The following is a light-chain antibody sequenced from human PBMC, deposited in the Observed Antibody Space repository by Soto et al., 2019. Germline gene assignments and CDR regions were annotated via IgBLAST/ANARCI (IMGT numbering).Light chain of an antibody. Sequence: EVVLTQSPDTLSLSPGETATLSCRASQSVDRYVAWYQQKPGQAPRLLIYDASNRATGIPARFSGSGSGTDFTLTISGLEPEDFAVYYCQQRSNWPPSLTFGGGTKVEIK. CDR1: QSVDRY. CDR3: QQRSNWPPSLT. CDR2: DAS. V-gene: IGKV3-11*01. J-gene: IGKJ4*01.